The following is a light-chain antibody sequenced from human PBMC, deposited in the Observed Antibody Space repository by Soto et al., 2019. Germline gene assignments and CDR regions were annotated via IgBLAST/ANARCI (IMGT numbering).Light chain of an antibody. J-gene: IGKJ2*01. Sequence: AIQMTQSPPSLSASVGDRVIITCRASQGIRVDVGWLQQRPGQAPNLLIYAASTLHTGVPSTFTGSGSGTDFTLTINDLQPEDVATYFRLQDYDFPYTFGQGTKLEI. CDR3: LQDYDFPYT. V-gene: IGKV1-6*01. CDR1: QGIRVD. CDR2: AAS.